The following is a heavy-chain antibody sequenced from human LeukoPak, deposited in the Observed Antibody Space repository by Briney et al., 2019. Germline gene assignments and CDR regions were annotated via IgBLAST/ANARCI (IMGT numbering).Heavy chain of an antibody. V-gene: IGHV4-34*01. J-gene: IGHJ6*02. D-gene: IGHD2-2*01. CDR1: GGSFSGYY. Sequence: SETLSLTCAVYGGSFSGYYWSWIRQPPGKGLEWIGEINHSGSTNYNPSLKSRVTISVDTSKNQFSLKLSSVTAADTAVYYCARGLVVPAASSYYYYGMDVWGQGTTVTVSS. CDR2: INHSGST. CDR3: ARGLVVPAASSYYYYGMDV.